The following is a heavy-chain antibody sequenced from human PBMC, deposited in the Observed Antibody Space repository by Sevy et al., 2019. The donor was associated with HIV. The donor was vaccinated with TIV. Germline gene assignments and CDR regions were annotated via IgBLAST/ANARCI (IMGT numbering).Heavy chain of an antibody. Sequence: GGSLRLSRAASGFTFNNYAMTWVRQAPGKGLEWVSAVSGGGDTTYYADSVKGRFTISRDNSKNTLYLQMNSLRAEDTAVYYCAKGGSTSGYYLNYFAYWGQGTLVTVSS. V-gene: IGHV3-23*01. J-gene: IGHJ4*02. CDR3: AKGGSTSGYYLNYFAY. CDR2: VSGGGDTT. CDR1: GFTFNNYA. D-gene: IGHD3-22*01.